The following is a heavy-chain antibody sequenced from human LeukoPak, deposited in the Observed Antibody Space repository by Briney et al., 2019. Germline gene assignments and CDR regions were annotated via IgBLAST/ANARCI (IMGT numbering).Heavy chain of an antibody. CDR3: TKVTYYDFWSGYYYYYYMDV. V-gene: IGHV3-49*04. CDR1: GFTFSEAW. Sequence: GGSLRLSCAVSGFTFSEAWMNWVRQAPGKGLEWVGFIRSKAYGGTTEYAASVKGRFTISRDDSKSIAYLQMNSLKTEDTAVYYCTKVTYYDFWSGYYYYYYMDVWGKGTTVTVSS. J-gene: IGHJ6*03. D-gene: IGHD3-3*01. CDR2: IRSKAYGGTT.